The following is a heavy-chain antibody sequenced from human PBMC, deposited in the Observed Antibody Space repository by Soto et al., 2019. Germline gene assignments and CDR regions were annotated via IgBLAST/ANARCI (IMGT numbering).Heavy chain of an antibody. V-gene: IGHV2-5*02. CDR2: IYWDDDK. Sequence: QISLRESGPPLVKPTQTLTLTCTFSGFSLSTNAMSVAWIRQPPGKALEWLALIYWDDDKRYNPSLESRLTXXKXXSKNQVVLTMTNMDPADTATYFCAHSPTVIAYFDFWGPGTLVTVSS. CDR3: AHSPTVIAYFDF. D-gene: IGHD2-21*01. CDR1: GFSLSTNAMS. J-gene: IGHJ4*02.